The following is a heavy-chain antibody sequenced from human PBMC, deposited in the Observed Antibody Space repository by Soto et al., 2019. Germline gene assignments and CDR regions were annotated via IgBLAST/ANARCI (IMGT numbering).Heavy chain of an antibody. CDR2: IYHTGNT. Sequence: SETLSLTCTVSGGSISNSRYYWAWIRQPPGKGLEWIGSIYHTGNTYYNPSLRSRVTISVDTSKNQFSLKLSSVTAADTAVYYCASQMYSSGWYFDYWGQGTLVTVSS. CDR3: ASQMYSSGWYFDY. V-gene: IGHV4-39*07. D-gene: IGHD6-19*01. CDR1: GGSISNSRYY. J-gene: IGHJ4*02.